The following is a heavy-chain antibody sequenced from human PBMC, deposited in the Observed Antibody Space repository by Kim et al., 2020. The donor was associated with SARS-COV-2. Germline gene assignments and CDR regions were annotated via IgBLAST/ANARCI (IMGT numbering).Heavy chain of an antibody. D-gene: IGHD3-22*01. CDR1: GGTFSSYA. Sequence: SVKVSCKASGGTFSSYAISWVRQAPGQGLEWMGGIIPIFGTANYAQKFQGRVTITADESTSTAYMELSSLRSEDTAVYYCARGYYDSSGWAGGYYYYGMVVWGEGTTVTVS. CDR2: IIPIFGTA. V-gene: IGHV1-69*13. CDR3: ARGYYDSSGWAGGYYYYGMVV. J-gene: IGHJ6*02.